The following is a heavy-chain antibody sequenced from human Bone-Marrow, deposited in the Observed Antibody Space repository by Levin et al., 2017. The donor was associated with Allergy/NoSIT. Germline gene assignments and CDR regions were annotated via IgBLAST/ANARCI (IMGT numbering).Heavy chain of an antibody. D-gene: IGHD3/OR15-3a*01. CDR3: AKGDWADY. V-gene: IGHV3-23*01. CDR1: GFTFSIYA. CDR2: VSGSGDST. Sequence: GGSLRLSCAASGFTFSIYAMSWVRQAPGKGLEWVSVVSGSGDSTYYGDSVKGRFTISRDNSNNTLYLQMNSLRADDTAVYYCAKGDWADYWGQGTPVTVSS. J-gene: IGHJ4*02.